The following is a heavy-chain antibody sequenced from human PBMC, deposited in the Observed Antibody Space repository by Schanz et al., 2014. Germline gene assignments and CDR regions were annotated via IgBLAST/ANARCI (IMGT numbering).Heavy chain of an antibody. J-gene: IGHJ4*02. Sequence: QVQLVQSGAEVKKPGASVKVSCKTSGYTFSDYGITWVRQAPGQGLEWVGWISPYTGNTHYFDKMECRVTMTTDTSTSTAYMELRSLRFDDTAVYYCARDFSAYVGNYFDYWGQGTLVTVSS. CDR1: GYTFSDYG. V-gene: IGHV1-18*01. CDR3: ARDFSAYVGNYFDY. CDR2: ISPYTGNT. D-gene: IGHD5-12*01.